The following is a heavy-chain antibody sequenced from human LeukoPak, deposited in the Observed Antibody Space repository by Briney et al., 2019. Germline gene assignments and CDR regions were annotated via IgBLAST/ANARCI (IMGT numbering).Heavy chain of an antibody. V-gene: IGHV4-34*01. D-gene: IGHD3-22*01. CDR3: ARVKKNYYDSSGYCC. CDR1: GGSFSGYY. J-gene: IGHJ4*02. CDR2: INHSGST. Sequence: PSETLSLTCAVYGGSFSGYYWSWIRQPPGKGLEWIGEINHSGSTNYNPSLKSRVTISVDTSKNQFSLKLSSVTAADTAVYYCARVKKNYYDSSGYCCWGQGTLVTVSS.